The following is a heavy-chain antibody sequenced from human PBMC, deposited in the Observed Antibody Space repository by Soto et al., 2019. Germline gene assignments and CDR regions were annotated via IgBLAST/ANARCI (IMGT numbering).Heavy chain of an antibody. CDR2: IIPILGIA. J-gene: IGHJ4*02. V-gene: IGHV1-69*02. D-gene: IGHD2-15*01. Sequence: GASVKVSCKASGGTFSSYTISWVRQAPGQGLEWMGRIIPILGIANYAQKFQGRVTMTTDTSTSTAYMELRSLRSDDTAVYYCVVAAQPYYFDYWGQGTLVTVSS. CDR1: GGTFSSYT. CDR3: VVAAQPYYFDY.